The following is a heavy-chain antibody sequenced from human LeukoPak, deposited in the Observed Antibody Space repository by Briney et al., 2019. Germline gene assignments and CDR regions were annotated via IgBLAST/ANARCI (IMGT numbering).Heavy chain of an antibody. V-gene: IGHV6-1*01. J-gene: IGHJ4*02. Sequence: SQTLSLTCAISGDSVSSNSAAWNWIRQSPSRGLEWVGRTYYRSKWYNDYALSVRGRITINPDTSKHQFSLQLNSMTPKDTAVYYCTRGWNAFDYWGQGTLVTVS. CDR1: GDSVSSNSAA. CDR3: TRGWNAFDY. D-gene: IGHD1-1*01. CDR2: TYYRSKWYN.